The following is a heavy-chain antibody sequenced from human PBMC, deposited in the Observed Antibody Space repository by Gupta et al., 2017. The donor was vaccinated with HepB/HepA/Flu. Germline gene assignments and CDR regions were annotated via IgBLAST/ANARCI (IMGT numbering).Heavy chain of an antibody. V-gene: IGHV4-34*01. Sequence: QVQLQQWGAGLLKPSETLSLTWAVYGGSFSGYYWSWIRQPPGQGLEWIGEINHSGSTNYNPSLKSRVTISVDTSKNQFSLKLSSVTAADTAVYYCARGPAGDQCFDYWGQGTLVTVSS. D-gene: IGHD7-27*01. CDR2: INHSGST. J-gene: IGHJ4*02. CDR1: GGSFSGYY. CDR3: ARGPAGDQCFDY.